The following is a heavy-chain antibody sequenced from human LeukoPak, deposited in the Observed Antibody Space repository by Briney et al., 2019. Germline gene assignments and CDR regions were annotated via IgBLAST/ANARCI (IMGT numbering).Heavy chain of an antibody. J-gene: IGHJ4*02. CDR1: GGTFSSYA. D-gene: IGHD2-8*01. CDR2: INAGNGNT. CDR3: ARLKYCTNGVCYAGFDY. Sequence: ASVKVSCKASGGTFSSYAISWVRQAPGQRLEWMGWINAGNGNTKYSQKFQGRGTITRDTSADTAYMELSSLRSEDTVVYYCARLKYCTNGVCYAGFDYWGQGTLVTVSS. V-gene: IGHV1-3*01.